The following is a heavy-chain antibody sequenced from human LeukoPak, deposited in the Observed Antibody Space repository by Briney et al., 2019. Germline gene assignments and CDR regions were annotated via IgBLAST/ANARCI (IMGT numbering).Heavy chain of an antibody. J-gene: IGHJ5*02. Sequence: GGSLRLSCAASGFTFSSYWMHWVRQAPGKGLLWVSRINGDGSITSTADSVKGRFTIARDNAKNSVSLQMNSLRAEDTAVYYCAKSGDFWNNWFDPWGQGTLVTVSS. D-gene: IGHD3-3*01. CDR2: INGDGSIT. CDR1: GFTFSSYW. CDR3: AKSGDFWNNWFDP. V-gene: IGHV3-74*01.